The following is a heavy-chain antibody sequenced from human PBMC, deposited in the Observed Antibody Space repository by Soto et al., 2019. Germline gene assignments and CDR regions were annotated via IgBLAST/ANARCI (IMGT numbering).Heavy chain of an antibody. D-gene: IGHD3-9*01. CDR1: GFTFGDYA. V-gene: IGHV3-49*03. Sequence: GGSLRLSCTASGFTFGDYAMSWFRQAPGKGLEWVGFIRSKAYGGTTEYAASVKGRFTISRDDSKSIAYLQMNSLKTEDTAVYYCTTVLARRDILRYFDWLQHFDYWGKGTLVTVSS. CDR2: IRSKAYGGTT. CDR3: TTVLARRDILRYFDWLQHFDY. J-gene: IGHJ4*02.